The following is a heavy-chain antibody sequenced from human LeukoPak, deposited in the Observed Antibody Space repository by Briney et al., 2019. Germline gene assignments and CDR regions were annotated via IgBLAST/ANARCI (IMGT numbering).Heavy chain of an antibody. Sequence: GASVKVSCKASGYTFTGHYMHWVRQAPGQGLEWMGWMNPNSGNTGYAQKFQGRVTMTRNTSISTAYMELSSLRSEDTAVYYCARGLRAFGVRGVIRWWGQGTLVTVSS. V-gene: IGHV1-8*02. D-gene: IGHD3-10*01. CDR1: GYTFTGHY. CDR3: ARGLRAFGVRGVIRW. J-gene: IGHJ4*02. CDR2: MNPNSGNT.